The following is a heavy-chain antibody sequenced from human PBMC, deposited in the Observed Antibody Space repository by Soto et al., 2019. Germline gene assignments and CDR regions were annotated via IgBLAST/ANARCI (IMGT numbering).Heavy chain of an antibody. Sequence: PSQTLSLTCVISGDSVSSNSAAWNWIRQSPSRGLEWLGRTYYRSKWYNDYAVSVKSRITINPDTSKNQFSLQLNSVTPEDTAVYYCARDFPVELELLNSTWDYGMDVWGQGATVTVSS. CDR2: TYYRSKWYN. J-gene: IGHJ6*02. CDR3: ARDFPVELELLNSTWDYGMDV. V-gene: IGHV6-1*01. CDR1: GDSVSSNSAA. D-gene: IGHD1-26*01.